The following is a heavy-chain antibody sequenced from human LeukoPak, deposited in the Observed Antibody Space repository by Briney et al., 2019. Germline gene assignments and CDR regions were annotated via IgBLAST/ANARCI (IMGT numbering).Heavy chain of an antibody. D-gene: IGHD6-13*01. CDR1: GFIFSTSW. J-gene: IGHJ3*02. CDR3: ARSLPIAAPAGDI. Sequence: GGSLRLSCAVSGFIFSTSWMHWVRRAPGKGLVWVSRINTDGTSTIYADSVKGRFTISRDDAKNTLYLQMNSLRDEDTAVYYCARSLPIAAPAGDIWGQGTMVTVSS. V-gene: IGHV3-74*01. CDR2: INTDGTST.